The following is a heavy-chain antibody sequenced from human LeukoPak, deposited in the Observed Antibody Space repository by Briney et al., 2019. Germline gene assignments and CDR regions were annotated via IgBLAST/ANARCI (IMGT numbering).Heavy chain of an antibody. J-gene: IGHJ3*02. V-gene: IGHV3-20*04. CDR3: ARVWRAGITMIVVAYAFDI. CDR1: GFTFDDYV. D-gene: IGHD3-22*01. Sequence: GGSLRLSCAASGFTFDDYVMSWVRQAPGKGLEWVSGINWNGGSTRYADSVKGRFTISRDNAKNSLYLQMNSLRAEDTALYYCARVWRAGITMIVVAYAFDIWGQGTMVTVSS. CDR2: INWNGGST.